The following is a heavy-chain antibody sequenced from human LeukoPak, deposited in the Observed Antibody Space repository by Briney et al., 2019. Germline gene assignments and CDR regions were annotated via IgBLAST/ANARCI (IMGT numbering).Heavy chain of an antibody. CDR1: GFTFSSYS. D-gene: IGHD2-2*01. CDR3: ARLRVPAASLDAFDI. CDR2: ISSSSSYI. Sequence: GSLRLSCAASGFTFSSYSMNWVRQAPGKGLEWVSSISSSSSYIYYADSVKGRFTISRDNAKNSLYLQMNSLRAEDTAVYYCARLRVPAASLDAFDIWGQGTMVTVSS. J-gene: IGHJ3*02. V-gene: IGHV3-21*01.